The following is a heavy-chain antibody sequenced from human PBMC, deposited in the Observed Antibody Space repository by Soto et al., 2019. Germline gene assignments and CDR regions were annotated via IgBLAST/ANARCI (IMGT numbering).Heavy chain of an antibody. CDR1: GGSISSYY. CDR3: VRDGFYGSVSDYITEADAFDI. J-gene: IGHJ3*02. V-gene: IGHV4-59*01. CDR2: IYYSGST. D-gene: IGHD3-10*01. Sequence: SETLSLTCTVSGGSISSYYWSWIRQPPGKGLEWIGYIYYSGSTHYNPSLKSRVTISVDTSKNQCSLKLSCVNAADTAVYYCVRDGFYGSVSDYITEADAFDIWGQGTMVTV.